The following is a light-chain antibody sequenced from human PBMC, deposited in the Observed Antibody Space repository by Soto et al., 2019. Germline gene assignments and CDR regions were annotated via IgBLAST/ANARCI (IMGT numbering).Light chain of an antibody. CDR1: SGHSNYA. CDR2: LNSDGSH. V-gene: IGLV4-69*01. CDR3: PTWGSGIVV. J-gene: IGLJ2*01. Sequence: QSVLTQSPSASASLGASVKLTCTLSSGHSNYAIAWHQQQSEKGPRYLMKLNSDGSHSKGDGIPDRFSGSSSGAERYLPIPSLQSEDEADYYCPTWGSGIVVFGGGTKLTVL.